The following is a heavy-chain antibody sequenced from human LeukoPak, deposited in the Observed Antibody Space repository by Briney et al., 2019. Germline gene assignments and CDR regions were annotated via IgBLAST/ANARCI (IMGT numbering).Heavy chain of an antibody. D-gene: IGHD4-17*01. CDR3: ARTTVTTFQVHYYYYGMDV. Sequence: ASVKVSCKAPGGTFSSYAISWVRQAPGQGLEWMGGIIPIFGTANYAQKFQGRVTITADESTSTAYMELSSLRSEDTAVYYCARTTVTTFQVHYYYYGMDVWGQGTTVTVSS. V-gene: IGHV1-69*13. CDR2: IIPIFGTA. J-gene: IGHJ6*02. CDR1: GGTFSSYA.